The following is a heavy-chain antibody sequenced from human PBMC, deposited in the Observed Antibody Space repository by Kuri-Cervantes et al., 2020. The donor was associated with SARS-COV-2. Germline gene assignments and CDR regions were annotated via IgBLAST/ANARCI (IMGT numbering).Heavy chain of an antibody. CDR3: ARGRDKRYSSGSYYYYGMDV. CDR1: GGSISSGSYY. Sequence: SCTVSGGSISSGSYYWSWIRQPAGKGLEWIGRIYTSGSTNYNPSLKSRVTISVDTSKNQFSLKLSSVTAADTAVYYCARGRDKRYSSGSYYYYGMDVWGQGTTVTVSS. V-gene: IGHV4-61*02. J-gene: IGHJ6*02. D-gene: IGHD6-19*01. CDR2: IYTSGST.